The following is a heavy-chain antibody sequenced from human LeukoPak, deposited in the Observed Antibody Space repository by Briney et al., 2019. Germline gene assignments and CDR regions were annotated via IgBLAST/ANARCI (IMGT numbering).Heavy chain of an antibody. J-gene: IGHJ4*02. CDR3: ARSSDQTGYFDY. V-gene: IGHV4-61*08. Sequence: SETLSLTCTVSGGSISSGDYYWSWIRQPPGKGLEWIGYIYYSGSTNYNPSLKSRVTISVDTSKNQFSLKLSSVTAADTAVYYCARSSDQTGYFDYWGQGTLVTVSS. CDR2: IYYSGST. CDR1: GGSISSGDYY. D-gene: IGHD6-19*01.